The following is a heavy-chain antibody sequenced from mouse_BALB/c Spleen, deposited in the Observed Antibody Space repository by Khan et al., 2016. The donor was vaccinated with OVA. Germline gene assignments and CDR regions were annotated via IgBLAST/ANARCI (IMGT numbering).Heavy chain of an antibody. J-gene: IGHJ3*01. D-gene: IGHD3-1*01. CDR3: ARGGSSGPAWFAY. CDR2: IRYDGNS. CDR1: GYSITSGYF. Sequence: VQLKQSGPGLVKPSQSLSLTCSVTGYSITSGYFWNWIRQFPGNKLEWMGYIRYDGNSNYNPSLKNRISITRDTSKNQFFLTLNSVTPEDTATYDCARGGSSGPAWFAYWGQGTLVTVSA. V-gene: IGHV3-6*02.